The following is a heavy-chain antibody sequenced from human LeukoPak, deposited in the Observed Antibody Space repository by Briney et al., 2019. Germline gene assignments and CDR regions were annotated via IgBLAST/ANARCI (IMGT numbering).Heavy chain of an antibody. J-gene: IGHJ5*02. CDR3: ARRLPRYNRNYAPNWFDP. CDR2: IYYSGST. V-gene: IGHV4-39*01. D-gene: IGHD1-7*01. Sequence: KPSETLSLTCTVSGGSISSSSYYWGWIRQPPGKGLEWIGSIYYSGSTYYNPSLKSRVTISVDTSKNQFSLKLSSVTAADTAVYYCARRLPRYNRNYAPNWFDPWGQGTLVTVSS. CDR1: GGSISSSSYY.